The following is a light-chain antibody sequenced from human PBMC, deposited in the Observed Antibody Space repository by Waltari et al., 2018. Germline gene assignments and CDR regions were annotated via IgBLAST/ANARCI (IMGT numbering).Light chain of an antibody. CDR3: QQYGSLPWT. J-gene: IGKJ1*01. V-gene: IGKV3-20*01. CDR1: ESVSAD. CDR2: DAS. Sequence: ILLTQSPGTLSLSPGGRATLSCRASESVSADLAWYQQKPGQRPRLLVYDASTRATGVPDRFSGSGTGTDFTLTISRLEPEDFAVYYCQQYGSLPWTFGQGTVVDIK.